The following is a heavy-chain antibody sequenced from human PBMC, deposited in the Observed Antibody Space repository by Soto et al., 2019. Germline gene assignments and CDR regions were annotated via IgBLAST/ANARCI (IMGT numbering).Heavy chain of an antibody. D-gene: IGHD6-19*01. J-gene: IGHJ3*01. CDR1: GFSFSNYA. Sequence: PGGSLRLSCAASGFSFSNYAMNWVRQSPGKGLEWVSVISGSGGSASYADSVQGRFTISRDNSNNTLYLQMNSLRAEDTAIYSCVREASGWYFSGSFDFWGRGTMVTVSS. CDR3: VREASGWYFSGSFDF. V-gene: IGHV3-23*01. CDR2: ISGSGGSA.